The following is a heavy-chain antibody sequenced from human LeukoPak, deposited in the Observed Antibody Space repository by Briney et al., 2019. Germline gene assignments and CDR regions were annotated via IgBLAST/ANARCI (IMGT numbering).Heavy chain of an antibody. CDR1: GFTFSDYY. Sequence: PGGSLRLSRAASGFTFSDYYMSWLRQAPGKGLEWVSYISSGSSSTNYADSVKGRFTISRDNAKNSLYLQMNSLRAEDTAVYYCARVVGRRGYALDFWGQGTLVTVSS. CDR3: ARVVGRRGYALDF. J-gene: IGHJ4*02. CDR2: ISSGSSST. V-gene: IGHV3-11*05. D-gene: IGHD5-18*01.